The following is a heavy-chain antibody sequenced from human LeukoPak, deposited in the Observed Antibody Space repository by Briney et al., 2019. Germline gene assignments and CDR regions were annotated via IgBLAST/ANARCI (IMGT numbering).Heavy chain of an antibody. CDR2: INPNSGGT. V-gene: IGHV1-2*02. CDR3: ARERGSWVSDD. J-gene: IGHJ4*02. D-gene: IGHD6-13*01. CDR1: GYTFTGYY. Sequence: ASVTVSCKASGYTFTGYYMHWVRQAPGRGLEWMGWINPNSGGTNYAQKFQGKVTMTRDTSISTAYMELTRLTSDDTAVYYCARERGSWVSDDWGQGTLVTVSS.